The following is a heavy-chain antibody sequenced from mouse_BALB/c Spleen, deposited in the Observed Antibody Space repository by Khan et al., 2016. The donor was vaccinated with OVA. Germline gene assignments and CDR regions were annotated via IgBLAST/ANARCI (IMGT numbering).Heavy chain of an antibody. Sequence: QVQLQQSGAELVKPGASVKLSCKTSGYTFTSYWIQWVKQRPGQGLGWIGQIFPGTDTTYYNENFKGKATLTVDTSSNTAYMQFSSLTSEDSAVXFCARGYFGNYEFAYWGQGTLVTVSP. CDR3: ARGYFGNYEFAY. CDR2: IFPGTDTT. J-gene: IGHJ3*01. D-gene: IGHD2-1*01. CDR1: GYTFTSYW. V-gene: IGHV1S132*01.